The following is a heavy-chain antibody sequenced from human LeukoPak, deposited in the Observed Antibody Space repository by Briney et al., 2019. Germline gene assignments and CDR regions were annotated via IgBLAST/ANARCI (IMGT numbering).Heavy chain of an antibody. J-gene: IGHJ4*02. V-gene: IGHV1-18*01. CDR2: ISAYNGNT. Sequence: GASVKVSCXASGYTFTSYGISWVRQAPGQGLEWMGWISAYNGNTNYPQKLQGRVTMATDTSTSTAYMELRSLRSDDTAVYYCARDGDYGGNWDYWGQGTLVTVSP. D-gene: IGHD4-23*01. CDR1: GYTFTSYG. CDR3: ARDGDYGGNWDY.